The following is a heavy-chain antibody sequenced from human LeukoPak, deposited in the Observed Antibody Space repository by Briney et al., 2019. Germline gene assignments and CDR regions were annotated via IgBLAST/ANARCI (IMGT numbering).Heavy chain of an antibody. CDR2: MNPNSGNT. CDR3: AREGESGEDFDY. V-gene: IGHV1-8*01. CDR1: GYTFTSYD. J-gene: IGHJ4*02. Sequence: ASVEVSCKASGYTFTSYDINWVRQATGQGLEWMGWMNPNSGNTDDAQKFQGRVTMTRNTSISTAYMELSSLRSEDTAVYYCAREGESGEDFDYWGQGTLVTVSS. D-gene: IGHD3-16*01.